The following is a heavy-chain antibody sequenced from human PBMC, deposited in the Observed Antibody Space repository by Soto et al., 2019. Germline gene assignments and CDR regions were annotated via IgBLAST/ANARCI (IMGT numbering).Heavy chain of an antibody. Sequence: ASVKVSCKVSGYTLTELSMHWVRQAPGKGLEWMGGFDPEDGETIYAQKFQGRVTMTEDTSTDTAYMELSSLRSEDTAVYCCATLSNDFWSGPNNWFDPWGQGTLVTVSS. CDR1: GYTLTELS. V-gene: IGHV1-24*01. CDR2: FDPEDGET. D-gene: IGHD3-3*01. J-gene: IGHJ5*02. CDR3: ATLSNDFWSGPNNWFDP.